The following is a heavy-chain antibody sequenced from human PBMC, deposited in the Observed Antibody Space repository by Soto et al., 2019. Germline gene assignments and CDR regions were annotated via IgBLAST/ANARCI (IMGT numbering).Heavy chain of an antibody. CDR3: GRDSGSSSSFDC. CDR1: GFTFISYA. CDR2: IIASGGST. J-gene: IGHJ4*02. V-gene: IGHV3-23*01. D-gene: IGHD3-10*01. Sequence: XGSRRLACAASGFTFISYAMTWVRQGPGKGLDWVSDIIASGGSTYYADSVKGRFTISRDNSKNMMYLEMNSLRAEDTAVYYCGRDSGSSSSFDCWGRGTLVTVSS.